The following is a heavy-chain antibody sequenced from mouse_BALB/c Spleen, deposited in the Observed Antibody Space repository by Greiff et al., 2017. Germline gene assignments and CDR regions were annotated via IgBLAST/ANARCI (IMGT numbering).Heavy chain of an antibody. V-gene: IGHV1S56*01. J-gene: IGHJ3*01. Sequence: QVQLQQSGPELVKPGASVRISCKASGYTFTSYYIHWVKQRPGQGLEWIGWIYPGNVNTKYNEKFKGKATLTADKSSSTAYMQLSSLTSEDSAVYFCALDSSGWFAYWGQGTLVTVSA. CDR1: GYTFTSYY. D-gene: IGHD3-2*01. CDR2: IYPGNVNT. CDR3: ALDSSGWFAY.